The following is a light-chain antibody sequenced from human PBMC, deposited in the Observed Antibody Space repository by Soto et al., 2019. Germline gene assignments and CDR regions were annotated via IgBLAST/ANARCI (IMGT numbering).Light chain of an antibody. J-gene: IGKJ1*01. CDR1: QSISTY. CDR2: DAS. CDR3: QQRSNWIT. Sequence: EVVLTQSTVTLSLSPGERATLCCRASQSISTYLAWYQQRPGQPPRLLIYDASNRATGIAARFSGSGSGTDFSLIISSLEPEDAAVYYCQQRSNWITFGQGTKVDIK. V-gene: IGKV3-11*01.